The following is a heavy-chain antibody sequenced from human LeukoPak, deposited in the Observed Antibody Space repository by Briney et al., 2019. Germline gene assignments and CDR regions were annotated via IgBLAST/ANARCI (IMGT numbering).Heavy chain of an antibody. CDR2: ISGSGGST. Sequence: GGSLRLSCAASVFTFSSYAMSGVRQAPGKGGEWGSAISGSGGSTYYADSVKGRFTVSRDNSKNTLYLQMNSLRAEDTAVYYCAKSSYYDSSGYYGRTIFDYWGQGTLVTVSS. CDR3: AKSSYYDSSGYYGRTIFDY. D-gene: IGHD3-22*01. J-gene: IGHJ4*02. CDR1: VFTFSSYA. V-gene: IGHV3-23*01.